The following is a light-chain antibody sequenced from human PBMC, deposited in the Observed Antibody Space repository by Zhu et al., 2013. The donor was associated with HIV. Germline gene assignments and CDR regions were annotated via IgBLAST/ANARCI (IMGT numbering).Light chain of an antibody. CDR2: AAS. CDR3: RQRSNWPRYS. V-gene: IGKV3-11*01. J-gene: IGKJ2*03. CDR1: QTLNSPY. Sequence: EIVLTQSPGTLSLSPGERATLSCRATQTLNSPYLAWYQQKPGQSPRLLIYAASSRATGIPARFSGSGSGTDFTLTISSLEPEDFTVYYCRQRSNWPRYSFGQGTKLEIK.